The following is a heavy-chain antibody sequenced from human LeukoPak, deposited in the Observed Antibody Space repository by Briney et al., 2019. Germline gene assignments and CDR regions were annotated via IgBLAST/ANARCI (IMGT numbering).Heavy chain of an antibody. Sequence: SETLSLTCAVSGGSFSGHYWSWIRQPPGKGLEWIGEINHSGGTNYNPSLKSRVTISVDTSKNRFSLNLSSVTAADTAVYYCARGGLGGHYYDSSGYHHYYFGMDVWGQGTTVTVSS. D-gene: IGHD3-22*01. CDR2: INHSGGT. J-gene: IGHJ6*02. CDR3: ARGGLGGHYYDSSGYHHYYFGMDV. V-gene: IGHV4-34*01. CDR1: GGSFSGHY.